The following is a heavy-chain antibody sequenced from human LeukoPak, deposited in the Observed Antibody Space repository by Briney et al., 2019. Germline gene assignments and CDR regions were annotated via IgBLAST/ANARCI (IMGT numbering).Heavy chain of an antibody. CDR1: GFTFSSYG. V-gene: IGHV3-21*01. J-gene: IGHJ4*02. CDR2: ITATSSST. Sequence: GGSLRLSCAASGFTFSSYGMSWVRQAPGKGLEWVSAITATSSSTHGADSVQGRFTISRDNAKNSLYLQMNSLRAEDTAVYYCARDAWFGDFDYWGQGTLVTVSS. CDR3: ARDAWFGDFDY. D-gene: IGHD3-10*01.